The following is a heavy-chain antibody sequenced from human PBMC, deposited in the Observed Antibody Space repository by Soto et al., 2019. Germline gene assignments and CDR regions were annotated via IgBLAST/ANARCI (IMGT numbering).Heavy chain of an antibody. D-gene: IGHD2-15*01. CDR1: GGTFSSCS. CDR3: ARLGMDCSGGSCYRLFSAENSYFDY. V-gene: IGHV1-69*13. J-gene: IGHJ4*02. Sequence: SVKVSCKASGGTFSSCSISWVLQAPGQGLEWMGGIIPIFGTANYAQKFQGRVTITADESTSTAYMELSSLRSEDTAVYYCARLGMDCSGGSCYRLFSAENSYFDYWGQGTPVTVSS. CDR2: IIPIFGTA.